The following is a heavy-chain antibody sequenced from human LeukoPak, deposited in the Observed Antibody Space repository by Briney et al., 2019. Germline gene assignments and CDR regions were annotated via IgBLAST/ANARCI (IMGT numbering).Heavy chain of an antibody. CDR1: AGSISSYY. J-gene: IGHJ4*02. CDR2: IYYSGSTNHNPS. D-gene: IGHD3-22*01. V-gene: IGHV4-59*06. Sequence: AETLSLTRSLSAGSISSYYWSGTRQPPGKGLEWSGYIYYSGSTNHNPSTNYTPSLKRRVTISVDTCKNRFSLKGSSVTAADTAVYYCARGYDSIDYWGQGTLVTVSS. CDR3: ARGYDSIDY.